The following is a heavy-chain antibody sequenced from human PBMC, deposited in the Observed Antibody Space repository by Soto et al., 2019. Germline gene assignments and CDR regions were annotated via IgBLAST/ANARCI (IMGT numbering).Heavy chain of an antibody. V-gene: IGHV4-61*01. CDR1: GGSVRSYTYY. Sequence: SETLSLTCTVSGGSVRSYTYYWSWIRQSPEKGLEWIGYISYSGSTNYNPSLKSRVAISVDTSKNQFSLKLSSVTAADTAVYYCARVPYYYDSSGYIWWFDPWGQGTLVTVSS. CDR2: ISYSGST. D-gene: IGHD3-22*01. CDR3: ARVPYYYDSSGYIWWFDP. J-gene: IGHJ5*02.